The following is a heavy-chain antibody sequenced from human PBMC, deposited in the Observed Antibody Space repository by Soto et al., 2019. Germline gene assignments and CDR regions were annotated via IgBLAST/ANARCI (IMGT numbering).Heavy chain of an antibody. CDR2: MLYSGLT. CDR1: GGSFSDYY. D-gene: IGHD2-15*01. Sequence: SETLSLTCAVYGGSFSDYYWAWIRQPPGKGLEWIGSMLYSGLTYYNPSLKSRVTLSVDTSKNQFSVRLNSVTASDTAVYYCAPLTVSLSGPYGIHVWGQGTTVTVSS. CDR3: APLTVSLSGPYGIHV. V-gene: IGHV4-34*12. J-gene: IGHJ6*02.